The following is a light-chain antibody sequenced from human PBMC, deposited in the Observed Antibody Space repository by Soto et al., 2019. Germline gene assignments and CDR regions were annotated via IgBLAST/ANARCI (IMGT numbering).Light chain of an antibody. CDR1: SSNIGSNT. V-gene: IGLV1-44*01. CDR2: SNN. J-gene: IGLJ2*01. Sequence: QSALTQPPSASGTPGQRVTISCSGSSSNIGSNTVNWYQQLPGTAPKLLIYSNNQRPSGVPDRFSGSKSGTSASLAISGLQSEDEADYYCAAWDDSRKGVFGGGTKVTVL. CDR3: AAWDDSRKGV.